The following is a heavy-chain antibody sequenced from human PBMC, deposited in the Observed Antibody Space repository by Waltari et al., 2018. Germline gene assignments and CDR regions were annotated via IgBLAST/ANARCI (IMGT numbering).Heavy chain of an antibody. D-gene: IGHD3-16*01. CDR3: ARGGEGGKGENHGLDY. J-gene: IGHJ4*02. CDR2: IYTSGST. CDR1: GGSISSYY. Sequence: QVQLQESGPGLVKPSETLSLTCTVSGGSISSYYWSWNRQPAGKGLEWFGRIYTSGSTNYNPPLDSRVPMSIGTSKNQFSLKLRSVTAADTAVYYCARGGEGGKGENHGLDYWGQGTLVTVSS. V-gene: IGHV4-4*07.